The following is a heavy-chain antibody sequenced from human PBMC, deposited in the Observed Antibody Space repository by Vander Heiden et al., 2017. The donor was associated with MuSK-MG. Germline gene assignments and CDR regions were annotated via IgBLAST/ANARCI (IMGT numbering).Heavy chain of an antibody. D-gene: IGHD2-2*01. CDR2: ISGSGGST. Sequence: EVQLLESGGGLVQPGGSLRLSCAASVFPFSSYAMSWVRQAPGKGLEWVSAISGSGGSTYYADSVKGRFTISRDNSKNTLYLQMNSLRAEDTAVYYCAKGGCVTSCYFNYWGQGTLVTVSS. V-gene: IGHV3-23*01. J-gene: IGHJ4*02. CDR3: AKGGCVTSCYFNY. CDR1: VFPFSSYA.